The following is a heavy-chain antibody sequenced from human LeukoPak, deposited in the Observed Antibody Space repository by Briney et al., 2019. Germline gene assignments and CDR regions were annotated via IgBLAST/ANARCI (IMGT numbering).Heavy chain of an antibody. D-gene: IGHD6-19*01. CDR1: GFTFSNAW. V-gene: IGHV3-15*01. CDR2: IKSKTDGGTT. Sequence: KTGGSLRLSCAASGFTFSNAWMSWVRQAPGKGLDWVGSIKSKTDGGTTDYAAPVKGRFTISRDDSKNTLYLQMNSLKTEDTAVYYCTTRVAVAGKTDYWGQGTLVTVSS. CDR3: TTRVAVAGKTDY. J-gene: IGHJ4*02.